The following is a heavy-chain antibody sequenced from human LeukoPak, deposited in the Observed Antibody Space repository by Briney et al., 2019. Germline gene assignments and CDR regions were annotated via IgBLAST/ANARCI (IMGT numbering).Heavy chain of an antibody. CDR1: GFTVSSNY. J-gene: IGHJ6*02. D-gene: IGHD3-9*01. Sequence: GGSLRLSCAASGFTVSSNYMSWVRQAPGKGLEWVSVIYSGGSTYYADSVKGRFTISRDNSKNTLYLQMNSVRAEDTAVYYCARDYDIDMYGMDVWGQGTTVTVSS. V-gene: IGHV3-53*01. CDR2: IYSGGST. CDR3: ARDYDIDMYGMDV.